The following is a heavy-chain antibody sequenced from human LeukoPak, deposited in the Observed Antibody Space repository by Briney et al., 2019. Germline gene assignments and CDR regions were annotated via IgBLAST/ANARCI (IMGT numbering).Heavy chain of an antibody. D-gene: IGHD1-1*01. J-gene: IGHJ2*01. CDR3: ATSPTTGNIYFDL. Sequence: GGSLRLSCAASGLTVKNNYMAWVRQPPGKGLGWVSVLYSGGDIYYADSVKGRFTISRDNSKNMLYLQINSLRAEETAVYYCATSPTTGNIYFDLWGRGTLVTVSS. CDR2: LYSGGDI. CDR1: GLTVKNNY. V-gene: IGHV3-66*01.